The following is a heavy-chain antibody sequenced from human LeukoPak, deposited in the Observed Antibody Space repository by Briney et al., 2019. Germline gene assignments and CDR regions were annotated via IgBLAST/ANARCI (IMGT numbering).Heavy chain of an antibody. CDR1: GFTFSTSA. CDR2: ISNSGAST. J-gene: IGHJ4*02. CDR3: ARELDRSGYILAY. Sequence: PGGSLRLSCAASGFTFSTSAMSWVRQAPGQGLEWVSGISNSGASTYYADSVKGRFTISRDNSKNTLYLQMDSLRAEDTAMYYCARELDRSGYILAYWGQGTLVTASS. V-gene: IGHV3-23*01. D-gene: IGHD3-3*01.